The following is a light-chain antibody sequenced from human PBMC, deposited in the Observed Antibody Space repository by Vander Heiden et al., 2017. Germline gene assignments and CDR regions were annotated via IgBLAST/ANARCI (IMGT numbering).Light chain of an antibody. CDR1: SSDVGGYNS. J-gene: IGLJ3*02. CDR2: DVS. CDR3: SSYTSSGTWV. Sequence: QSALTQPASVSGSPGQSITISCTGTSSDVGGYNSVPWYQQHPGKAPKVMIYDVSNRPSGVSNRFSGSKSGNTASLTISGLQAEDEADYYCSSYTSSGTWVFGGGTKLTVL. V-gene: IGLV2-14*03.